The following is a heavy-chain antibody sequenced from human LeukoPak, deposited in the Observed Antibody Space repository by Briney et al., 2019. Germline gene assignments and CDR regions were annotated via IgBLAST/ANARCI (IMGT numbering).Heavy chain of an antibody. CDR1: GYTFTSYY. CDR3: ARSDYGDY. Sequence: ASVKVSCKASGYTFTSYYIHWVRQASGQGLEWMGRIVPSGGSTSYAQKFQGRVTTTRDTSTSTVYMELSSLRSDDTAVYYCARSDYGDYWGQGTLVTVSS. J-gene: IGHJ4*02. V-gene: IGHV1-46*01. CDR2: IVPSGGST.